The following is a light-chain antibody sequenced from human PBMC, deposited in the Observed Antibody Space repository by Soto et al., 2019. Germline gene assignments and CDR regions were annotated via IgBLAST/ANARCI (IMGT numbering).Light chain of an antibody. CDR1: QGVSSSY. CDR2: GAS. J-gene: IGKJ5*01. CDR3: QLYGNSPPHT. Sequence: EIVLTQSPGTLSLSPGERATLSCRASQGVSSSYLAWYQQKPGQAPRLLIFGASSRAAGIPDRFSGSGSGTDFTLTIKRLEPEDFAVYYCQLYGNSPPHTFGQGTRLEIK. V-gene: IGKV3-20*01.